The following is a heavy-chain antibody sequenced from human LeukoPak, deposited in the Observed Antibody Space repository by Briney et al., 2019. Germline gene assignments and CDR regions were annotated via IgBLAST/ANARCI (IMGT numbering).Heavy chain of an antibody. CDR2: ITGSGEAT. V-gene: IGHV3-48*02. CDR1: GFSFSNHG. CDR3: VRLYYYDSSDYYGVFDY. Sequence: GGSLRLSCAASGFSFSNHGMSWVRKAPGKGLEWVSAITGSGEATFYADSVKGRFTISRDNAENSLYLQMSSLRDEDTAVYYCVRLYYYDSSDYYGVFDYWGQGTLVTVSS. D-gene: IGHD3-22*01. J-gene: IGHJ4*02.